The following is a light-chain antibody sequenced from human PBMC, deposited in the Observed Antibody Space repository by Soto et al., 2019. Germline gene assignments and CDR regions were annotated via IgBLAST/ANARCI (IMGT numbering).Light chain of an antibody. V-gene: IGKV1-5*01. CDR1: QSISRW. CDR2: DAS. Sequence: DIQMTQSPSTLSASLGDRVTITCRASQSISRWLARYQQKPGKAPKVLIYDASNLESGVPSRFSGSGSGTEFTLTISSLQPDDFATYYCQHYNSYSMYTFGQGTKLEI. J-gene: IGKJ2*01. CDR3: QHYNSYSMYT.